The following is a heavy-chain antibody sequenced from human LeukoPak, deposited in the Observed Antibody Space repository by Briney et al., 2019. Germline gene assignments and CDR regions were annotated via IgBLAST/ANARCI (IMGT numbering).Heavy chain of an antibody. Sequence: PGGSLRLSCAASGFTFSSYAMHWVRQAPGKGLEYVSAISSNGGSTYYVNSVKGRFTISRDNSKNTLYLQMGSLRAEDMAVYYCARWSPDAFDIWGQGTMVTVSS. J-gene: IGHJ3*02. CDR1: GFTFSSYA. CDR2: ISSNGGST. CDR3: ARWSPDAFDI. V-gene: IGHV3-64*01.